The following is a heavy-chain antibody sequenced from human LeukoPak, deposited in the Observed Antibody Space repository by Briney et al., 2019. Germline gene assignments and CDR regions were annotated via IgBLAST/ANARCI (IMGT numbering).Heavy chain of an antibody. Sequence: ASVKASCKASGYSFITYYMHWVRQAPGQGLEWMGTINPSGGRTTYAQNFQGRITVTRDTSTSTVYMELSSLRFEDTAVYYCARDRSGYDYWGQGTLVTVSS. J-gene: IGHJ4*02. D-gene: IGHD5-12*01. V-gene: IGHV1-46*01. CDR3: ARDRSGYDY. CDR2: INPSGGRT. CDR1: GYSFITYY.